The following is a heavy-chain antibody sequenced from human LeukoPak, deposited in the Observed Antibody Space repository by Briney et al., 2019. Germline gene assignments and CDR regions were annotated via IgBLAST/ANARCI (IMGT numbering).Heavy chain of an antibody. Sequence: GGSLRLSCATSGFTFSSYSMNWVRQAPGKGLEWVSSITSSSSYIYYADSVMGRFTISRDNANNSLYLQMNSLRAEDTAVYYCARHVVAVGFDYWGQGTLVTVSS. CDR1: GFTFSSYS. V-gene: IGHV3-21*01. D-gene: IGHD3-22*01. CDR3: ARHVVAVGFDY. CDR2: ITSSSSYI. J-gene: IGHJ4*02.